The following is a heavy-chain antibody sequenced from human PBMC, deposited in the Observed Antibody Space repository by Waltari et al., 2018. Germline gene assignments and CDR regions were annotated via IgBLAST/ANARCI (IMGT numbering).Heavy chain of an antibody. CDR3: AREYGYMAEFFDY. V-gene: IGHV1-2*02. CDR1: GYTFTGYY. J-gene: IGHJ4*02. CDR2: INPNSGGK. D-gene: IGHD5-12*01. Sequence: QVQLVQSGAEVKKPGASVKVSCKASGYTFTGYYMHWVRQAPGQGLEWMGWINPNSGGKNYAQKFQGRVTMTRDTSISTAYMELSRLRSDDTAVYYCAREYGYMAEFFDYWGQGTLVTVSS.